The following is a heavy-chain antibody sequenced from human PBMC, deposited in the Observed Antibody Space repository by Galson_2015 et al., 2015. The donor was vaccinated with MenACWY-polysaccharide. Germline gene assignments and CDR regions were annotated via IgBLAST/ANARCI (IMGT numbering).Heavy chain of an antibody. D-gene: IGHD3-10*01. V-gene: IGHV3-7*01. CDR3: ARSWFGEEDAFDT. CDR1: GFTFSKYW. J-gene: IGHJ3*02. Sequence: SLRLSCAASGFTFSKYWMSWVRQAPGKGLEWVANIMGDGSVKNYVDSVRGRFTISSDDATNSVFLQMSSLTGEDTAVYFCARSWFGEEDAFDTWGQGTMVTVST. CDR2: IMGDGSVK.